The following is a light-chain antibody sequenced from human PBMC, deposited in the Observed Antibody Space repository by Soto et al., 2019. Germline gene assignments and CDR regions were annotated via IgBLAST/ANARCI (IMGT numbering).Light chain of an antibody. V-gene: IGLV2-14*01. J-gene: IGLJ2*01. CDR2: DVS. CDR1: SGDVGAYNH. Sequence: QSALTQPASVSGSPGQSITISCTGSSGDVGAYNHVSWYQQHPGKAPKLMIYDVSYRPSGVSNRFSGSKSGNTASLTISGLQAEDEADYYCSSYASSSPLVFGGGTKLTVL. CDR3: SSYASSSPLV.